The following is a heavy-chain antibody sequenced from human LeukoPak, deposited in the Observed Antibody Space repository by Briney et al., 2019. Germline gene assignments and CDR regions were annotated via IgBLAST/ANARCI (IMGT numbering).Heavy chain of an antibody. D-gene: IGHD4-17*01. CDR2: IYYSGST. V-gene: IGHV4-59*01. CDR1: GGSISSYY. CDR3: ARVDYGDYGYFDY. Sequence: NPSETLSLTCTVSGGSISSYYWSWIRQPPGKGLEWIGYIYYSGSTNYNPSLKSRVTISVDTSKNQFSLKLSSVTAADTAVYYCARVDYGDYGYFDYWGQGTLVTVSS. J-gene: IGHJ4*02.